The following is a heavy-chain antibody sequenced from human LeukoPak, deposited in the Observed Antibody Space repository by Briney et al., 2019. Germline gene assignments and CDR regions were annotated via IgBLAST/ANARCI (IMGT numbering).Heavy chain of an antibody. D-gene: IGHD1-26*01. Sequence: ASVKVSCKASGYTFTNYYMHWMRQAPGQGLEWMGIINPSGGSTSYAQKFQGRVTMTRDTSTSTVYMELSSLRSEDTAVYYCARVSYSGSYYEYWGQGTLVTVSS. CDR3: ARVSYSGSYYEY. V-gene: IGHV1-46*01. J-gene: IGHJ4*02. CDR2: INPSGGST. CDR1: GYTFTNYY.